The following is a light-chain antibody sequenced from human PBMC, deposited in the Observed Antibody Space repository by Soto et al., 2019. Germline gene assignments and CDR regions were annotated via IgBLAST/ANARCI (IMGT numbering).Light chain of an antibody. J-gene: IGLJ1*01. CDR1: SSNIGAGYD. CDR3: QSYDSSLSAYV. CDR2: GNS. Sequence: QSVLTQPPSVSAAPGPRVTISCTGSSSNIGAGYDVHWYQQLPGTAPKLLIYGNSNQPSGVPDRFSGSKSGTSASLAITGLQAEDEVDYYCQSYDSSLSAYVFGTGTKLTVL. V-gene: IGLV1-40*01.